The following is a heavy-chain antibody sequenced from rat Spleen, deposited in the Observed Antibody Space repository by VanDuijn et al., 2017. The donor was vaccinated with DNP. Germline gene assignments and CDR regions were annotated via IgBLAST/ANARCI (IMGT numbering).Heavy chain of an antibody. CDR3: ATSSYFGYDYGFAY. V-gene: IGHV5S10*01. CDR2: IIYDGSST. J-gene: IGHJ3*01. Sequence: EVQLVQSGGDLVQPERSLKLSCAASGFTFSDYAMAWVRQSPKKGLEWVATIIYDGSSTYYRDSVRGRFTISRDYARSTLYLQMDSLRSEDTATYYCATSSYFGYDYGFAYWGQGTLVTVSS. CDR1: GFTFSDYA. D-gene: IGHD1-7*01.